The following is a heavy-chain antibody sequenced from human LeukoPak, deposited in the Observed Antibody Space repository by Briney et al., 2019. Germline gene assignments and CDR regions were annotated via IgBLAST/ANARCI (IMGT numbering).Heavy chain of an antibody. J-gene: IGHJ4*02. D-gene: IGHD6-19*01. V-gene: IGHV3-7*01. CDR1: QFSISYDW. Sequence: GGSLRFSCAASQFSISYDWMHWVRQAPGKGLEWVASIKEDGRDIHYLDSVEGRFSISRDNAKNSLYLEMNTLRAEDTAVYYCVRGSGWFFGLWGQGSLGTVSS. CDR3: VRGSGWFFGL. CDR2: IKEDGRDI.